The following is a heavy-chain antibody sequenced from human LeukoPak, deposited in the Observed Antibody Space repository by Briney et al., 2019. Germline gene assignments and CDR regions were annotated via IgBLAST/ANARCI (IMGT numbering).Heavy chain of an antibody. V-gene: IGHV4-59*12. J-gene: IGHJ4*02. D-gene: IGHD5-24*01. CDR1: GGSISSYY. CDR3: ARARDGLDY. CDR2: IYYSRST. Sequence: ASETLSLTCTVSGGSISSYYWSWIRQPPGKGLEWIGYIYYSRSTNYNPSLKSRVTISVDTSKNQFSLKLSSVTAADTAVYYCARARDGLDYWGQGTLVTVSS.